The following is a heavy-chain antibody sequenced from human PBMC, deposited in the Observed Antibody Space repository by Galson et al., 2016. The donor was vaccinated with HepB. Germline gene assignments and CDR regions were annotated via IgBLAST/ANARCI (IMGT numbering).Heavy chain of an antibody. CDR2: IYSGGST. V-gene: IGHV3-53*01. CDR1: EFTASSNY. CDR3: ARALSGWDGLDY. J-gene: IGHJ4*02. D-gene: IGHD6-19*01. Sequence: SLRLSCAAYEFTASSNYLNWIRQAPGKGLEWVSAIYSGGSTHYADHVKGRITISRDNSKNTVYLELKSLRAEDTAVYYCARALSGWDGLDYWGQGTLVIVSS.